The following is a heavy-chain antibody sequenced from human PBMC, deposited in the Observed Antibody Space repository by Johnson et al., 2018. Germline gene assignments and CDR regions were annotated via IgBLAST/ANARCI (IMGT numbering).Heavy chain of an antibody. CDR2: ISYDGSNK. D-gene: IGHD3-10*01. V-gene: IGHV3-30*18. Sequence: QVQLQESGGGVVQXGRSLRLXCAASGFTFSSYGMHWVRQAPGKGLEWVAVISYDGSNKYYADSVKGRFTTSRDNSKNTLYPQMNSLRAGDTAVYYCAKNSGGELLVGYMDVWGKGTTVTVSS. CDR1: GFTFSSYG. CDR3: AKNSGGELLVGYMDV. J-gene: IGHJ6*03.